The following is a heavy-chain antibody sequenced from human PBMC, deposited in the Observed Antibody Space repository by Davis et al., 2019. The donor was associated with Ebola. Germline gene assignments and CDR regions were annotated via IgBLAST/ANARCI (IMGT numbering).Heavy chain of an antibody. CDR1: CFTFDDFA. V-gene: IGHV3-9*01. CDR2: ISWNSGYI. D-gene: IGHD5-24*01. J-gene: IGHJ3*02. CDR3: AKGRVEMATATVDAFDI. Sequence: GESLKTSCAASCFTFDDFAMHWVRQPPGKGLERVSSISWNSGYITYADSVNGRFTISRDNANNSLYLQMNTLRPEDTALYYCAKGRVEMATATVDAFDIWGQGTMVTVSS.